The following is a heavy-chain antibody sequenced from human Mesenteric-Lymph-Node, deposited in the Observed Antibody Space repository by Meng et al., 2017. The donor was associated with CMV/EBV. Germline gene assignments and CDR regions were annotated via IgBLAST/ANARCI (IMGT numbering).Heavy chain of an antibody. CDR3: AKGSTIFGVDPSDY. CDR1: GFTFSSYA. V-gene: IGHV3-23*01. J-gene: IGHJ4*02. CDR2: ISGSRGST. Sequence: SGFTFSSYAMRWVRQAPGKGLEWVSAISGSRGSTYYADSVKGRFTISRDNSKNTLYLQMNSLRAEDTAVYYCAKGSTIFGVDPSDYWGQGTLVTVSS. D-gene: IGHD3-3*01.